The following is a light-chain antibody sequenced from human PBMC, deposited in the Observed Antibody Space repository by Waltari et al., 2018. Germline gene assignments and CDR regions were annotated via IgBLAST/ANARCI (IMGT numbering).Light chain of an antibody. J-gene: IGKJ5*01. Sequence: EIVMTQSPATLSVSPGERATLSCRVSQSVGSNLAWYQQKPGQAPRLLIYGASTRATGIPARFSGSGSGTEFTLTISSLQTEDFAVYYCQQYNDWPITFGQGTRQEIK. CDR1: QSVGSN. CDR2: GAS. CDR3: QQYNDWPIT. V-gene: IGKV3-15*01.